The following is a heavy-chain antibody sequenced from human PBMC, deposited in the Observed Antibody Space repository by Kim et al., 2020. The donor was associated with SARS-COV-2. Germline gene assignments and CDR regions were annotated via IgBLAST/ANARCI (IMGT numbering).Heavy chain of an antibody. CDR1: GGSFSGYY. CDR3: ARGRRIAARSIGVYFDY. Sequence: SETLSLTCAVYGGSFSGYYWSWIRQPPGKGLEWIGEINHSGSTNYNPSLKSRVTISVDTSKNQFSLKLSSVTAADTAVYYCARGRRIAARSIGVYFDYWGQGTLVTVSS. D-gene: IGHD6-6*01. V-gene: IGHV4-34*01. J-gene: IGHJ4*02. CDR2: INHSGST.